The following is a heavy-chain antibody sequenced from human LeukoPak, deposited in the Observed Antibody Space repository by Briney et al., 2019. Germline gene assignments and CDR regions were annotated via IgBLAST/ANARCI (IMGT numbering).Heavy chain of an antibody. CDR2: IDYSGGST. Sequence: GGSLRLSCAASGFTFSDYYMSWIRQAPGKGLEGVSSIDYSGGSTYYADSVKGRFTISRDNSKNTLYLQMNSLRAEDTAVYYCASLGYDFWSGYPNMDVWGKETTVTVSS. CDR3: ASLGYDFWSGYPNMDV. J-gene: IGHJ6*03. V-gene: IGHV3-11*04. D-gene: IGHD3-3*01. CDR1: GFTFSDYY.